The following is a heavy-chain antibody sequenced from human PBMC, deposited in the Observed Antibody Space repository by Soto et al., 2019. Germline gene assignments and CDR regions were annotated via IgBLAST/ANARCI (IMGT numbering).Heavy chain of an antibody. CDR2: INWNGGST. J-gene: IGHJ3*02. Sequence: GGSLRLSCAASGFTFGDYGMSWVRQAPGKGLEWVSGINWNGGSTGYADSVKGRFTISRDNAKNSLYLQMNSLRAEDTALYYCARDNPSGRMEGADAFDIWGQGTMVTVSS. CDR1: GFTFGDYG. V-gene: IGHV3-20*04. D-gene: IGHD1-26*01. CDR3: ARDNPSGRMEGADAFDI.